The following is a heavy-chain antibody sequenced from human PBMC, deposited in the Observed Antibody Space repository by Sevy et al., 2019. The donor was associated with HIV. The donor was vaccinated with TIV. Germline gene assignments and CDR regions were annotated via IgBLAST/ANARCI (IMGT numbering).Heavy chain of an antibody. Sequence: SETLSLTCAVYGGSFSGYYWSWIRQPPGKGLEWIGEINHSGSTNYNPSLKSRVTISVDTSKNQFSLKLSSVTAADTAGYYCARGPPGSDFWSGFPEYNWFDPWGQGTLVTVSS. CDR3: ARGPPGSDFWSGFPEYNWFDP. CDR1: GGSFSGYY. D-gene: IGHD3-3*01. CDR2: INHSGST. V-gene: IGHV4-34*01. J-gene: IGHJ5*02.